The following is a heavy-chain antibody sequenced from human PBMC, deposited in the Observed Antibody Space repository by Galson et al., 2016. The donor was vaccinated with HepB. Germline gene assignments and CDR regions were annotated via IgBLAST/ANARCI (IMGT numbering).Heavy chain of an antibody. CDR3: VRLPLESGKGDYGVGV. V-gene: IGHV5-51*01. J-gene: IGHJ6*02. Sequence: QSGAEVKQPGESLKISCKGSGYSFSTYWIGWVRQVPGKGLEWMGIIYPGDSDTKYSPSFQGQVTISADEARSAAFLQWNSLKAADTAMYYCVRLPLESGKGDYGVGVWGQGTTVTVAS. CDR2: IYPGDSDT. D-gene: IGHD4-23*01. CDR1: GYSFSTYW.